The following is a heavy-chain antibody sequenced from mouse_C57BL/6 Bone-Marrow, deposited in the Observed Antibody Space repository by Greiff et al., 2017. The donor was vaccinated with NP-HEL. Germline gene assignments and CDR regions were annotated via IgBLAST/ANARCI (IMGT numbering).Heavy chain of an antibody. Sequence: EVKLQESGGGLVQPGGSLKLSCAASGFTFSDYGMAWVRQAPRKGPEWVAFISNLAYSIYYADTVTGRFTISRENAKNTLYLEMSSLRSEDTAMYYCARHYGSSFYWYFDVWGTGTTVTVSS. J-gene: IGHJ1*03. V-gene: IGHV5-15*01. CDR2: ISNLAYSI. CDR3: ARHYGSSFYWYFDV. D-gene: IGHD1-1*01. CDR1: GFTFSDYG.